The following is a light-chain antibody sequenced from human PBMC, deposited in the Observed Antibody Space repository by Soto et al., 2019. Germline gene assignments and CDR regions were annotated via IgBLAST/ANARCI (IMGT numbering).Light chain of an antibody. J-gene: IGKJ5*01. Sequence: EIVMTQSPATLSVSPGERATLSCRASQSVSSNLAWYQQKPGQAPRLLIYGASTRATGIPARFSGSGSGTEFTLTISSLQSEDFAFYYGQQYNNWLITFGQGTRLEIK. V-gene: IGKV3-15*01. CDR1: QSVSSN. CDR2: GAS. CDR3: QQYNNWLIT.